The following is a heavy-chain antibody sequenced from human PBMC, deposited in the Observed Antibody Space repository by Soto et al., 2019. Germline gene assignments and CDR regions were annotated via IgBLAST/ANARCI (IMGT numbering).Heavy chain of an antibody. D-gene: IGHD3-22*01. J-gene: IGHJ5*02. CDR1: GGSISSGGYS. V-gene: IGHV4-30-2*01. Sequence: SETLSLTCAVSGGSISSGGYSWSWIRQPPGKGLEWIGYIYHSGSTYYDPSLKSRVTISVDRSKNQFSLKLSSVTAADTAVYYCARDLRDTMILDPWGQGTLVTVSS. CDR3: ARDLRDTMILDP. CDR2: IYHSGST.